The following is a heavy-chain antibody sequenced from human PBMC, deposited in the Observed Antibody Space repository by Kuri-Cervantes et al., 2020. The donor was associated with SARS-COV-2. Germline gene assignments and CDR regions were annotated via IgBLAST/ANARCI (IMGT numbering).Heavy chain of an antibody. V-gene: IGHV1-2*04. CDR2: INPNSGGT. CDR1: GYTFSDYY. CDR3: ARGMVRGLIQSYYYGMDV. J-gene: IGHJ6*02. Sequence: ASVKVSCKASGYTFSDYYMYWVRQAPGQGLEWMGWINPNSGGTNYAQKCQGWVTMTRDTSSTGYMELSRLRSDDTAVYYCARGMVRGLIQSYYYGMDVWGQGTTVTVS. D-gene: IGHD3-10*01.